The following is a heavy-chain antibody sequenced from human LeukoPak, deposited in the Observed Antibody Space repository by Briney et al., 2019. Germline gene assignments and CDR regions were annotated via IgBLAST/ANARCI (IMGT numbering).Heavy chain of an antibody. V-gene: IGHV3-23*01. J-gene: IGHJ4*02. Sequence: PGGSLRLSCAVSGFTLNSNAMRWVRQAPGKGLEWVSAISRIGVTTYYADSVEGRFTISRDTSKNTLYLQMNTLRPEDTAVYYCAKEEVPNDYWGQGTLVTVSS. D-gene: IGHD2-2*01. CDR1: GFTLNSNA. CDR3: AKEEVPNDY. CDR2: ISRIGVTT.